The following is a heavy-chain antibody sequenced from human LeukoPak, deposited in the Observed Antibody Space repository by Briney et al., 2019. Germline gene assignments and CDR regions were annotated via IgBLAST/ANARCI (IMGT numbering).Heavy chain of an antibody. Sequence: SETLSLTCTVSGGSISSSSYYWGWIRQPPGKGLEWIGSIYYSGSTYYNPSLKSRVTISVDTSKNQFSLKLSSVTAADTAVYYCARFYCSGGSCYDFSYYGMDVWGQGTTVTVSS. CDR2: IYYSGST. J-gene: IGHJ6*02. V-gene: IGHV4-39*07. CDR3: ARFYCSGGSCYDFSYYGMDV. D-gene: IGHD2-15*01. CDR1: GGSISSSSYY.